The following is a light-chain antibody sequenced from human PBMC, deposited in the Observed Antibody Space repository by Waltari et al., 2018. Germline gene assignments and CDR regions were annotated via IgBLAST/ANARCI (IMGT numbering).Light chain of an antibody. CDR1: QSISSY. V-gene: IGKV1-39*01. CDR3: QQSYSTPHT. CDR2: AAS. J-gene: IGKJ2*01. Sequence: DIQMTQSPSSLSASVGDRVTITCRASQSISSYLNWYQQKPGKAPKLLIYAASSLQSGVPSRFSGSGSGTDFTLTISSLQPEDFATYYCQQSYSTPHTFGQWTKLQIQ.